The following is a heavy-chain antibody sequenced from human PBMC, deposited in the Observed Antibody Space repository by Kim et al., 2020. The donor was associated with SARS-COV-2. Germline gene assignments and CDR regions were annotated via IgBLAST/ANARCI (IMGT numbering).Heavy chain of an antibody. J-gene: IGHJ5*02. CDR1: GYTFTSYA. CDR2: INTNTGNP. D-gene: IGHD3-3*01. V-gene: IGHV7-4-1*02. Sequence: ASVKVSCKASGYTFTSYAMNWVRQAPGQGLEWMGWINTNTGNPTYAQGFTGRFVFSVDTSVSTAYLQISSLKAEDTAAYYCARDFTHPEFWCGCSNWFDPGGQGTLVTVSS. CDR3: ARDFTHPEFWCGCSNWFDP.